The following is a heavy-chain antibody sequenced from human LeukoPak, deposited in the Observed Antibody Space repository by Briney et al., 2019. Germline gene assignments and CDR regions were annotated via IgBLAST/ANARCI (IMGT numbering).Heavy chain of an antibody. V-gene: IGHV3-53*01. CDR1: GFTVSNTY. D-gene: IGHD2-15*01. J-gene: IGHJ4*02. CDR2: IYSGGST. CDR3: AKDRLTMVAATFDY. Sequence: GGSLRLSCAASGFTVSNTYMTWVRQAPGKGLEWVSVIYSGGSTYYADSVKGRFTISRDNAKNSLYLQMNSLRAEDTAVYYCAKDRLTMVAATFDYWGQGTLVTVSS.